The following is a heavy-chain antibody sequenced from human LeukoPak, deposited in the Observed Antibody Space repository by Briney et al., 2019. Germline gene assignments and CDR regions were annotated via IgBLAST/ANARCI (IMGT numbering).Heavy chain of an antibody. Sequence: PGGSLRLSCAVSGFSVSGNYMSWVRQAPGQGLEWVSILHSGGGTYYTDSVRGRFTISRDNFKNTLYLQMNSLTDEDTAVYYCARDSQYYFLDYWGQGTLVTVSS. J-gene: IGHJ4*02. D-gene: IGHD2/OR15-2a*01. CDR1: GFSVSGNY. CDR2: LHSGGGT. V-gene: IGHV3-66*01. CDR3: ARDSQYYFLDY.